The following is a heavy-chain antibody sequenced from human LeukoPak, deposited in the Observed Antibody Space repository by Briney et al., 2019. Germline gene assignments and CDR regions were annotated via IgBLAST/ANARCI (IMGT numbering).Heavy chain of an antibody. D-gene: IGHD2-2*01. CDR1: GGSISSGDYY. Sequence: PSETLSLTCTVSGGSISSGDYYWSWIRQPPGKGLEWIGYIYYSGSTYYNPSLKSRVTISVGTSKNQFSLKLSSVTAADTAVYYCAGEAANCGSTSCHSWDAFDIWGQGTMVTVSS. CDR3: AGEAANCGSTSCHSWDAFDI. J-gene: IGHJ3*02. CDR2: IYYSGST. V-gene: IGHV4-30-4*02.